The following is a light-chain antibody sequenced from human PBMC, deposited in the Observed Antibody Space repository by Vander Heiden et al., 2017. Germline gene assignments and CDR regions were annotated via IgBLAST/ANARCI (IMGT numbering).Light chain of an antibody. V-gene: IGKV3-20*01. CDR2: GAS. CDR3: QLYGTSLGLT. CDR1: QSISSSY. J-gene: IGKJ4*01. Sequence: EIVLTQSPGTLSLSPGERATLSCRASQSISSSYLAWYQQSPGQAPRLLIYGASSRPTDIPDRFSGSGSGTDFTLTISRLEPEDFAVYFCQLYGTSLGLTVGGGTKVEIK.